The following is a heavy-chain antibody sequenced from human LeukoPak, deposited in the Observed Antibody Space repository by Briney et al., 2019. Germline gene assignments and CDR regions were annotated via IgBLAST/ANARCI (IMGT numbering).Heavy chain of an antibody. Sequence: PGGSLRLSCAASGFTVSSNYMSWVRQAPGKGLEWVSVIYSGGSTYYADSVKGRFTISRDNSKNTLYLQMNSLRAEDTAVYYCARDSYGSGSRFFDYWGQGTLVTVSS. J-gene: IGHJ4*02. D-gene: IGHD3-10*01. CDR1: GFTVSSNY. CDR3: ARDSYGSGSRFFDY. V-gene: IGHV3-53*01. CDR2: IYSGGST.